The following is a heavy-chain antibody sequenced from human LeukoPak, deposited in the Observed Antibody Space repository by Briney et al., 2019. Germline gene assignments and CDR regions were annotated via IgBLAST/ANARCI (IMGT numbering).Heavy chain of an antibody. J-gene: IGHJ4*02. CDR1: GFTFSSFC. D-gene: IGHD3-22*01. CDR2: IKECGGER. V-gene: IGHV3-7*01. Sequence: PGGSLRLSCAVSGFTFSSFCMSWVRQAPGKGLEWVANIKECGGERSYVDSVKGRFSVSRDTAKVYLQMNNLRVEDTAVYFCARGDFYDSSGYYYESRSFDYWGQGILVTVSS. CDR3: ARGDFYDSSGYYYESRSFDY.